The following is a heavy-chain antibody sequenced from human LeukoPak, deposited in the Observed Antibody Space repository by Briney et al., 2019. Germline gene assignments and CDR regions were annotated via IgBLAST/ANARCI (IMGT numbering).Heavy chain of an antibody. CDR3: ARGPENQLLWGYYWYFDL. CDR2: IIPIFGTA. Sequence: SVKVSCMASGGTSSSYAISWVRQAPGQGLEWMGGIIPIFGTANYAQKFQGRVTITADESTSTAYMELSSLRSEDTAVYYCARGPENQLLWGYYWYFDLWGRGTLVTVSS. CDR1: GGTSSSYA. J-gene: IGHJ2*01. D-gene: IGHD2-2*01. V-gene: IGHV1-69*01.